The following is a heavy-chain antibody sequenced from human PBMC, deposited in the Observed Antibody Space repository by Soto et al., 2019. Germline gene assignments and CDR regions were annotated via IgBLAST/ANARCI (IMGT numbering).Heavy chain of an antibody. Sequence: QVQLVQSGAEVKKPGSSVKVSCKASGGTFSSYAISWVRQAPGQGLEWMGGIIPIFGTANYAQKFQGRVTITADESTSTAYMELSSLRSEDTAVYYCARDGVLRYFDWLSRGWFDPWGQGTLVTVSS. V-gene: IGHV1-69*01. D-gene: IGHD3-9*01. CDR1: GGTFSSYA. CDR3: ARDGVLRYFDWLSRGWFDP. CDR2: IIPIFGTA. J-gene: IGHJ5*02.